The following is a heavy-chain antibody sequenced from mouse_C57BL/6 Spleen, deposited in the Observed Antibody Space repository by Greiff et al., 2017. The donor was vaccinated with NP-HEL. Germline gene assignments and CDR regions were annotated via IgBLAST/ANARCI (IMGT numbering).Heavy chain of an antibody. Sequence: QVQLQQPGAELVMPGASVKLSCKASGYTFTSYWMHWVKQRPGQGLEWIGEIDPSDSYTNYNQKFKGKSTLTVDKSSSTAYMQLSSLTSEDSAVYYCASRHYYAMDYWGQGTSVTVSS. CDR1: GYTFTSYW. V-gene: IGHV1-69*01. CDR3: ASRHYYAMDY. CDR2: IDPSDSYT. J-gene: IGHJ4*01.